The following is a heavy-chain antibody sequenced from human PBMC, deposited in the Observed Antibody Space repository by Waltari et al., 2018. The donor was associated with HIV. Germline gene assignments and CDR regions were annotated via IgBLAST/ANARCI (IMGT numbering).Heavy chain of an antibody. J-gene: IGHJ3*02. CDR1: GFTFSSYE. Sequence: EVQLVESGGGLVQPGGSLRLSCAASGFTFSSYEMNWVRQAPGKGLEWVSYISSSGSTKYYADSVKGRFTISRDNAKNSLYLQMNSLRAEETAVYYCASQQRGYDAFDIWGQGTMVTVSS. D-gene: IGHD3-3*01. CDR2: ISSSGSTK. V-gene: IGHV3-48*03. CDR3: ASQQRGYDAFDI.